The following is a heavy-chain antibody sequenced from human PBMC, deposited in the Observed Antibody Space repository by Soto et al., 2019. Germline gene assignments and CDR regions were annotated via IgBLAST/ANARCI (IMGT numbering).Heavy chain of an antibody. V-gene: IGHV1-46*01. D-gene: IGHD3-22*01. CDR1: GYTFTSYY. CDR3: ARDTPRTYYYDSSGYSHDAFDI. J-gene: IGHJ3*02. CDR2: INPSGGST. Sequence: ASVKVSCKASGYTFTSYYMHWVRRAPGQGLEWMGIINPSGGSTSYAQKFQGRVTMTRDTSTSTVYMELSSLRSEDTAVYYCARDTPRTYYYDSSGYSHDAFDIWGQGTMVTVSS.